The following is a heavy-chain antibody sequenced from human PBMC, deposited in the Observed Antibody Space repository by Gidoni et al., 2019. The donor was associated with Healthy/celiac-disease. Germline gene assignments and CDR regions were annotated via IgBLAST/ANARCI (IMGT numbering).Heavy chain of an antibody. CDR2: INSDGSST. V-gene: IGHV3-74*01. CDR1: GFTFSSYW. D-gene: IGHD3-10*01. J-gene: IGHJ4*02. CDR3: ARVGRLFDY. Sequence: EVQLVESGGVLVQPRWSLRLSCAPSGFTFSSYWMHGVRQAPGKGLVWVSSINSDGSSTSYADSVKGRFTISRDNAKNTMYLQMNSLRAEDTAVYYCARVGRLFDYWGQGTLVTVSS.